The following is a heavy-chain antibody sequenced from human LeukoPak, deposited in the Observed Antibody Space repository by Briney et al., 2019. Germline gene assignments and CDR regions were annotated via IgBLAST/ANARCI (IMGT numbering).Heavy chain of an antibody. CDR1: GYSISSGDD. D-gene: IGHD5-24*01. Sequence: TSETLSLTCTVSGYSISSGDDWGCILQPPGKGLEGIGSIEHSGGTFYNPSLKSRFTISVDTSKNQFSLKLTSVTAADTAVYYCARLHLTATRFDYWGQGPLVTVSS. J-gene: IGHJ4*02. CDR2: IEHSGGT. CDR3: ARLHLTATRFDY. V-gene: IGHV4-38-2*02.